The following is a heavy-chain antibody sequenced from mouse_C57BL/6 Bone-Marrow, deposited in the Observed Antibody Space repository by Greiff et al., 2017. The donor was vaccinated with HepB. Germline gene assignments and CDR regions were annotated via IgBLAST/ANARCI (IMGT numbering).Heavy chain of an antibody. J-gene: IGHJ2*01. CDR3: TRPLTTVVARYYYDY. Sequence: VQLQQSGAELVRPGASVTLSCKASGYTFTDYEMHWVKHTPVHGLEWIGAIDPETGGTAYNQKFKGKAILTADKSSSTAYMELRSLTSEDSAVYYCTRPLTTVVARYYYDYWGQGTTLTVSS. CDR1: GYTFTDYE. V-gene: IGHV1-15*01. D-gene: IGHD1-1*01. CDR2: IDPETGGT.